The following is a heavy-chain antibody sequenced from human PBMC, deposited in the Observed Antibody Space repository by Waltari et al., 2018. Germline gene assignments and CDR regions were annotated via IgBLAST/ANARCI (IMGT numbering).Heavy chain of an antibody. CDR3: AKGDPFDY. J-gene: IGHJ4*02. V-gene: IGHV3-30*18. Sequence: QVQLVESGGGVVQPGRSLRLSCAASGFTFSSYGMHWVRQAPGKGLEGVAVIWYDGSNKYYADSVKGRFTISRDNSKNTLYLQMNSLRAEDTAMYYCAKGDPFDYWGQGTLVTVSS. CDR2: IWYDGSNK. CDR1: GFTFSSYG.